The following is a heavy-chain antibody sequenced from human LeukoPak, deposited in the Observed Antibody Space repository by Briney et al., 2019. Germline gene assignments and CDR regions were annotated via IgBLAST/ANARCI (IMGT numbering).Heavy chain of an antibody. J-gene: IGHJ4*02. CDR1: KYTFTGYY. D-gene: IGHD6-25*01. CDR3: AREESSGWYLGY. CDR2: INPNTGGT. Sequence: ASVKVSCKASKYTFTGYYMHWVRQAPGQGLEWMGWINPNTGGTNCAQKFQGRVTMTRDTSLSTAYMELSRLTSDDTAVYYCAREESSGWYLGYWGQGTLVTVSS. V-gene: IGHV1-2*02.